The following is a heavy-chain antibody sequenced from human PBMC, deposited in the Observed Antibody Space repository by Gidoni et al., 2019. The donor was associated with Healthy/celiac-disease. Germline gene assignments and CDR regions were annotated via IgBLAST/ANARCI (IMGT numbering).Heavy chain of an antibody. J-gene: IGHJ5*02. Sequence: QVQLQESGPGLVKPSGTLSLTCAVSGGPISSSNWWSWVRQPPGKVLEWIGEIYHSGSTNYNPSLKSRVTISVDKSKNQFSLKLSSVTAADTAVYYCARDRRAYYYDSSGYYGGWFDPWGQGTLVTVSS. CDR3: ARDRRAYYYDSSGYYGGWFDP. D-gene: IGHD3-22*01. CDR1: GGPISSSNW. CDR2: IYHSGST. V-gene: IGHV4-4*02.